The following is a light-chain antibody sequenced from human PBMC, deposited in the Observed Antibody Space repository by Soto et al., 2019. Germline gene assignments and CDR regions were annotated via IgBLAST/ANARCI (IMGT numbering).Light chain of an antibody. CDR3: CSYTDGSSLL. J-gene: IGLJ3*02. CDR2: EGS. CDR1: SSDVGSYNL. V-gene: IGLV2-23*01. Sequence: QSALTQSASVSGSPGQSITISCTGTSSDVGSYNLVSWYQQHPGKAPKLMIYEGSKRPSGVSNRFSGSRSGNTASLTISGLQAEDEADYYCCSYTDGSSLLFGGGTKLTVL.